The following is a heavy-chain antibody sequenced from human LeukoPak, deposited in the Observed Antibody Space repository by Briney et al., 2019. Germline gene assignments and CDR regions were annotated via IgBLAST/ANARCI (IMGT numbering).Heavy chain of an antibody. D-gene: IGHD5-24*01. CDR2: IYTSGST. CDR3: AVEMAYPQRKGDFDY. V-gene: IGHV4-61*02. J-gene: IGHJ4*02. CDR1: GGSISSGSYY. Sequence: SETMSLTCTVSGGSISSGSYYWSWIRQPAGKGLEWIGRIYTSGSTNYNPSLKSRVTISVDTSKNQFSLKLSSVTAADTAVYYCAVEMAYPQRKGDFDYWGQGTLVTVSS.